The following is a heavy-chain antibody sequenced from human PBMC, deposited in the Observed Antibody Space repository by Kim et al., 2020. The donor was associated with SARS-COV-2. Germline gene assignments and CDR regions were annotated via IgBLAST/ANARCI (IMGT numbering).Heavy chain of an antibody. CDR1: GAYGVSFTGYY. D-gene: IGHD3-10*01. V-gene: IGHV4-34*01. J-gene: IGHJ4*02. CDR2: INHSGGT. CDR3: ARGPPVHDYGSRNYYFV. Sequence: SETLSLTCGVYGAYGVSFTGYYWTWIRQSPGKGLEWIGEINHSGGTNYKPSLRSRVTMSLDRSKNQFSLKLRSVTAADTATYCCARGPPVHDYGSRNYYFVWGQGTLVTVSS.